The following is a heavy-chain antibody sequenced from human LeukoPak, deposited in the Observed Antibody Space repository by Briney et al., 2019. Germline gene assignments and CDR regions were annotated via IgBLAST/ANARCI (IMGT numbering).Heavy chain of an antibody. CDR3: ARAWGVGDWLPLASYGMDV. CDR1: GYTFTSYA. J-gene: IGHJ6*02. Sequence: GASVKVSCKASGYTFTSYAMHWVRQAPGQRLEWMGGINACNGNTKYSQKFQGSVTITRDTSASTAYMWLSSLRSEDTAVYYCARAWGVGDWLPLASYGMDVWGQGTTVTVSS. D-gene: IGHD3/OR15-3a*01. CDR2: INACNGNT. V-gene: IGHV1-3*01.